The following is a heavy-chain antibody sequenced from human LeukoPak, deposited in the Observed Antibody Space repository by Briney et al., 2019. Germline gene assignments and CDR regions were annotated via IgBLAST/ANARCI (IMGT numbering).Heavy chain of an antibody. Sequence: SVKVSCKASGGTFSSYAISWVRQAPGQGLEWMGRIIPILGIANYAQKFQGRVTITADKSTSTAYMELSSLRSEDTAVYYCARAYYGSGSYYNRAFDIWGQGTMVTISS. CDR3: ARAYYGSGSYYNRAFDI. CDR1: GGTFSSYA. CDR2: IIPILGIA. V-gene: IGHV1-69*04. D-gene: IGHD3-10*01. J-gene: IGHJ3*02.